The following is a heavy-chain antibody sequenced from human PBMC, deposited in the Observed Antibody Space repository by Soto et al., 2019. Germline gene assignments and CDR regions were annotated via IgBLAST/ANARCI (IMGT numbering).Heavy chain of an antibody. V-gene: IGHV3-74*01. D-gene: IGHD3-10*01. CDR2: INAEGTTT. CDR3: ASLMIRETIDF. Sequence: EVQLVESGGGLVQPGGSLRLSCEASGFTFGSYWMNWVRQAPGKGLAWVSRINAEGTTTFYADSVKGRFTISRDNAKNTLYLDMHGLGAEDTAVYFCASLMIRETIDFWGQGTRVNVSP. CDR1: GFTFGSYW. J-gene: IGHJ4*02.